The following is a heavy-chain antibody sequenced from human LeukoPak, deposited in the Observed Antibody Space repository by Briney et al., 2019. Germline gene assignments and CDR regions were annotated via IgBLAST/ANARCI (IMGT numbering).Heavy chain of an antibody. CDR3: ARQYYEPTSRSWFDP. CDR2: IIPIFGTA. Sequence: SVTVSCKASRGTFSSYAISWVRQAPGQGLEWMGGIIPIFGTANYAQKFQGRVTITADESTSTAYMELSSLRSEDTAVYYCARQYYEPTSRSWFDPWGQGTLVTVSS. CDR1: RGTFSSYA. V-gene: IGHV1-69*13. D-gene: IGHD3-3*01. J-gene: IGHJ5*02.